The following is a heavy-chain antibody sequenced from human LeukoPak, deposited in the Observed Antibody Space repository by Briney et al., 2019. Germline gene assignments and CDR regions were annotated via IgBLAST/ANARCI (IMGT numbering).Heavy chain of an antibody. CDR2: ISGSGGST. CDR1: GFTLSIYA. V-gene: IGHV3-23*01. D-gene: IGHD2-2*01. CDR3: AYSREDIVVVPAACFDY. J-gene: IGHJ4*02. Sequence: GGSLRLSCAATGFTLSIYAMSWVRQAPGKGLEWVSAISGSGGSTYYADSVKGRFTISRDNSKNTLYLQMNSLRAEDTAVYYCAYSREDIVVVPAACFDYWGQGTLVTVSS.